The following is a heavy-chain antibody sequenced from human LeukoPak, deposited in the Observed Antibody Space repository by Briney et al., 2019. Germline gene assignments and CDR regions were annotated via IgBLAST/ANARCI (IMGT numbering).Heavy chain of an antibody. CDR1: GFTFTTYW. CDR2: IKQDGSVK. Sequence: PGGSLRLSCAASGFTFTTYWMTWVRQTPGRGREWLANIKQDGSVKYYVDSVKGRFTISRDNAKNSLYLQMISLRAEDTGVCYCATGSGWHDHWGQGTLVTVSS. J-gene: IGHJ5*02. CDR3: ATGSGWHDH. D-gene: IGHD6-19*01. V-gene: IGHV3-7*01.